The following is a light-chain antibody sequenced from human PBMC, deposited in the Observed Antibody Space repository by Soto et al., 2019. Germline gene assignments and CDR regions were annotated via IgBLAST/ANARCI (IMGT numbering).Light chain of an antibody. CDR3: QQYHTSPPT. CDR1: QSVSNNY. Sequence: EMLFLQSPCALSLSNGPRATLSRRASQSVSNNYLAWYQQKPGQGPRIIIYGASSRATGIPDRFNGSGSGTEFSLSISRLESDDFAGYFCQQYHTSPPTFGQGTKV. J-gene: IGKJ1*01. CDR2: GAS. V-gene: IGKV3-20*01.